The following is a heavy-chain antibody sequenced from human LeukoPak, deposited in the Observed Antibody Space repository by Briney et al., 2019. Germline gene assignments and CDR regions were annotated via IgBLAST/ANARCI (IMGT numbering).Heavy chain of an antibody. D-gene: IGHD3-10*01. Sequence: PGGSLRLSCAASGFTFGDYAMSWVRQAPGKGLEWVANIKQDGTEKYYLSSVWGRFAISRDNAKNSVDLQMNSLRAEDTAVYYCARSYGGWFDPWGQGTLVTVSS. CDR1: GFTFGDYA. CDR3: ARSYGGWFDP. CDR2: IKQDGTEK. J-gene: IGHJ5*02. V-gene: IGHV3-7*01.